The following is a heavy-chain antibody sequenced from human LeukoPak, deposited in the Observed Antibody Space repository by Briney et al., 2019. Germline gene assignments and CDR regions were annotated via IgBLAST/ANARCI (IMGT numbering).Heavy chain of an antibody. CDR1: GFTFSDFY. CDR2: ISGSSSYI. CDR3: ARKTSAWIQLWFIDY. J-gene: IGHJ4*02. V-gene: IGHV3-21*01. D-gene: IGHD5-18*01. Sequence: GGSLRLSCAASGFTFSDFYMNWIRQAPGKGLEWVSSISGSSSYIYYADSVKGRFTISRDNAKNSLYLQMNSLRAEDTAVYYCARKTSAWIQLWFIDYWGQGTLVTVSS.